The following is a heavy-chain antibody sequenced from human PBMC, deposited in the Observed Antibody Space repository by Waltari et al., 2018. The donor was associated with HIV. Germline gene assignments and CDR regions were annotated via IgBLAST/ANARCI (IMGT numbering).Heavy chain of an antibody. J-gene: IGHJ4*02. Sequence: QVQLQESGPGLVKPSQTLSLTCTFSTNPIIRGSFYWSWNRQPAGGGLEWIGRLHTSGTTTYNSSPMTRVPLSLNPSKKHCSVRLLSVTAADPAVDDCARYGLGGYCPFLDYRGQGTRVIVSS. CDR1: TNPIIRGSFY. CDR3: ARYGLGGYCPFLDY. V-gene: IGHV4-61*02. D-gene: IGHD5-12*01. CDR2: LHTSGTT.